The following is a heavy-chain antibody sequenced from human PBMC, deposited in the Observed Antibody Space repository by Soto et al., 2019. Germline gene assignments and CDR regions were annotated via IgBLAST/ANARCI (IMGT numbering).Heavy chain of an antibody. CDR3: AREQQVPGFEP. Sequence: QVQLVQSGAEVKKPGASVKVSCRASGYTFTSYDINWVRQATGQGLEWMGWMNPNSGNTGYAQQFQGRVTMTRNTSISTAYMELSSLISEDTAVYHCAREQQVPGFEPWGQGTLVTVSS. V-gene: IGHV1-8*01. CDR1: GYTFTSYD. CDR2: MNPNSGNT. J-gene: IGHJ5*02. D-gene: IGHD6-13*01.